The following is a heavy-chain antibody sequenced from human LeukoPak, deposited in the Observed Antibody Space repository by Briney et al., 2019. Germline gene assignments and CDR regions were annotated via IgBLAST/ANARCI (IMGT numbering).Heavy chain of an antibody. CDR2: ISAYNGNT. J-gene: IGHJ6*02. CDR1: GYTFTSYG. CDR3: ARDLRGSSSWYLYYYYGMDV. D-gene: IGHD6-13*01. Sequence: ASVKVSCKASGYTFTSYGISWVRQAPGQGLEWMGWISAYNGNTNYAQKLQGRVTMTTDTSTSTAYMELRSLRSDDTAVYYCARDLRGSSSWYLYYYYGMDVWGQGTTVTVSS. V-gene: IGHV1-18*01.